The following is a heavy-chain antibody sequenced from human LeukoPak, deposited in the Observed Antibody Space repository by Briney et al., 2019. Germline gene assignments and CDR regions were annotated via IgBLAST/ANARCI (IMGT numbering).Heavy chain of an antibody. CDR2: LNPNTLVT. CDR3: ARKDGGRDGMDV. J-gene: IGHJ6*02. D-gene: IGHD2-15*01. Sequence: ASVEVSCRASGYTFTDYYMHWVRQAPGQGLEWMGWLNPNTLVTKYAQHFQGRVSMTWDTSISTGYMDLHSLTSDDTAVYYCARKDGGRDGMDVWGQGTTVTVSS. V-gene: IGHV1-2*02. CDR1: GYTFTDYY.